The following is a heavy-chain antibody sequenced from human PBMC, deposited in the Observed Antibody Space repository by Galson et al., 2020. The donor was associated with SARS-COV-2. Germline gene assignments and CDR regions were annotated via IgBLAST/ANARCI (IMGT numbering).Heavy chain of an antibody. D-gene: IGHD3-10*01. CDR1: GFSFSTYN. Sequence: GESLKISCVASGFSFSTYNMNWVRQAPGKGLEWVSFIGVGSNHINYADSVRGRFTISRDDAKNSLYLQMNSLRGEDTALYYCARDQTTIVRAYDIWGRGTLVTVSS. CDR2: IGVGSNHI. CDR3: ARDQTTIVRAYDI. V-gene: IGHV3-21*01. J-gene: IGHJ3*02.